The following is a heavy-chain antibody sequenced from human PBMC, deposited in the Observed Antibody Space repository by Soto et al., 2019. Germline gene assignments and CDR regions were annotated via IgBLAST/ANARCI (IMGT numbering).Heavy chain of an antibody. V-gene: IGHV3-9*01. CDR2: ISWNSGSI. CDR1: GFTFDDYA. D-gene: IGHD6-19*01. Sequence: EVQLVESGGGLVQPGRSLRLSCAASGFTFDDYAMHWVRQAPGKGLEWVSGISWNSGSIGYADSVKGRFTISRDNSKNTLYLEMNSLRVEDTAVYYCARDGTGWTGGDHWGQGTLVTVSS. J-gene: IGHJ4*02. CDR3: ARDGTGWTGGDH.